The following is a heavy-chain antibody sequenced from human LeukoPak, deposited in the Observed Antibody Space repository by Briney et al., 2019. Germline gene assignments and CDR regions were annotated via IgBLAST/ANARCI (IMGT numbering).Heavy chain of an antibody. CDR3: ASAPRYCSGGSCYMYSSLGYYYYGMDV. D-gene: IGHD2-15*01. Sequence: ASVTVSCKASGYTFTSYYMHWVRQAPGQGLEWMGIINPSGGSTSYAQKFQGRVTMTRDTSTSTAYMELSSLGSEDTAVYYCASAPRYCSGGSCYMYSSLGYYYYGMDVWGQGTTVTVSS. V-gene: IGHV1-46*01. CDR2: INPSGGST. CDR1: GYTFTSYY. J-gene: IGHJ6*02.